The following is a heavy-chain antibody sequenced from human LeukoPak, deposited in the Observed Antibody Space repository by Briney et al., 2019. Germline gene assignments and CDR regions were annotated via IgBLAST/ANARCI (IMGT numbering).Heavy chain of an antibody. J-gene: IGHJ4*02. CDR1: GYTFTSYG. CDR3: ARDYYDSSGYSYFDY. D-gene: IGHD3-22*01. V-gene: IGHV1-18*01. CDR2: ISAYNGNT. Sequence: ASVKVSCKASGYTFTSYGISWVRQAPGQGLEWMGWISAYNGNTNYAQKLQGRVTMTTDTSTSTAYMELRSLGSDDTAVYYCARDYYDSSGYSYFDYWGQGTLVTVSS.